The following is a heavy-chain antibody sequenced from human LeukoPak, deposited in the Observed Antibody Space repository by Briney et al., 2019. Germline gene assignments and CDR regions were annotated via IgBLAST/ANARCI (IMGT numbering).Heavy chain of an antibody. CDR1: GGSVSSSY. CDR3: ARDVWYTH. Sequence: SETLSLTCTVSGGSVSSSYWSWTRQPPGKGLEWIGYIYYSRSANYNPSLKSRVTISVDTSKNQFSLKLSSVTAADTAVYYCARDVWYTHWGQGTLVTVSS. CDR2: IYYSRSA. D-gene: IGHD2-8*01. V-gene: IGHV4-59*02. J-gene: IGHJ4*02.